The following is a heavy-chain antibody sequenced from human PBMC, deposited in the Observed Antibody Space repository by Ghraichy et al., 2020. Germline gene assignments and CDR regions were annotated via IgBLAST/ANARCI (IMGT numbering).Heavy chain of an antibody. CDR1: GYTFTSYA. J-gene: IGHJ5*02. CDR2: INAGNGNT. CDR3: ARVTYYYDSSGPFDP. Sequence: ASVKVSCKASGYTFTSYAMHWVCQAPGQRLEWMGWINAGNGNTKYSQKFQGRVTITRDTSASTAYMELSSLRSEDTAVYYCARVTYYYDSSGPFDPWGQGTLVTVSS. D-gene: IGHD3-22*01. V-gene: IGHV1-3*01.